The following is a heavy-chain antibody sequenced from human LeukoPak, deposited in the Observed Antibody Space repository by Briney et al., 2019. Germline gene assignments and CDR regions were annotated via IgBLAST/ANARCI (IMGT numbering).Heavy chain of an antibody. Sequence: GASVKVSCKASGYTFTSYGINWVRQATGQGLEWMGWMNPNSGNTGYAQKFQGRVTMTRNTSISTAYMELSSLRSEDTAVYYCAREYGQHYYGSGSSYYYGMDVWGQGTTVTVSS. CDR3: AREYGQHYYGSGSSYYYGMDV. CDR2: MNPNSGNT. CDR1: GYTFTSYG. V-gene: IGHV1-8*01. D-gene: IGHD3-10*01. J-gene: IGHJ6*02.